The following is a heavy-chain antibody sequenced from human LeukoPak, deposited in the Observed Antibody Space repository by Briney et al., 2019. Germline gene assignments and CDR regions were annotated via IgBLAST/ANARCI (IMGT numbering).Heavy chain of an antibody. J-gene: IGHJ5*02. CDR3: VRDHLAVAGMRLAWFDP. CDR1: GGSISSGSDY. CDR2: IDTSGGT. Sequence: SETLSLTCTVSGGSISSGSDYWSWIRQPAGKGLEWIGHIDTSGGTNYNPSLKSRVTISVDTSKNQFSLELSSVTAADTAVYYCVRDHLAVAGMRLAWFDPWGQGAVVTVSS. D-gene: IGHD6-19*01. V-gene: IGHV4-61*09.